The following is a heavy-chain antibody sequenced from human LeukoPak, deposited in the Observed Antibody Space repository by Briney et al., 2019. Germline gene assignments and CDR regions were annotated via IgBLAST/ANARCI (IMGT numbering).Heavy chain of an antibody. D-gene: IGHD1-26*01. V-gene: IGHV4-61*08. CDR3: ARETSDYSGSYSD. CDR1: GGSISSGGYY. J-gene: IGHJ4*02. Sequence: SETLSLTCAVSGGSISSGGYYWSWIRQPPGKGLEWIGYIYYSGSTNYNPSLKSRVTISVDTSKNQFSLKLSSVTAADTAVYYCARETSDYSGSYSDWGQGTLVTVSS. CDR2: IYYSGST.